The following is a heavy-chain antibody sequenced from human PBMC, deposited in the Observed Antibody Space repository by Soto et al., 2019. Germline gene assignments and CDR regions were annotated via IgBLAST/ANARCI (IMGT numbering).Heavy chain of an antibody. J-gene: IGHJ6*02. CDR3: ARHVVPYYGMDV. D-gene: IGHD2-15*01. Sequence: PSETLSLTCVVSGGSISGSNWWSWIRQPPGKGLEWIGEMYHSGITNYHPSLKSRVTISVDEAKNQFSLNLSSVTAADTAMYYCARHVVPYYGMDVWGQGTTVTVSS. CDR2: MYHSGIT. V-gene: IGHV4-4*02. CDR1: GGSISGSNW.